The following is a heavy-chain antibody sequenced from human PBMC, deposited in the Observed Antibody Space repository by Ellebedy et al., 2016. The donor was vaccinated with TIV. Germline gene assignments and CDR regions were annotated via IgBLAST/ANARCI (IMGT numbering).Heavy chain of an antibody. CDR1: GYTFTGYY. D-gene: IGHD5-12*01. CDR3: ARTRGYSGYDSYGMDV. V-gene: IGHV1-2*02. Sequence: AASVKVSCKASGYTFTGYYMHWARQAPGQGLEWMGWINPNSGGTNYAQKFQGRVTMTRDTSIRTAYMELRRLRSDDTAVYYCARTRGYSGYDSYGMDVWGQGTTVTVSS. J-gene: IGHJ6*02. CDR2: INPNSGGT.